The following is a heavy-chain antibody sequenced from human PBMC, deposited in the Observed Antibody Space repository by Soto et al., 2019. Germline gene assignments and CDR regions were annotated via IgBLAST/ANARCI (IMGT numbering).Heavy chain of an antibody. V-gene: IGHV3-7*05. CDR1: GFTFSSYW. Sequence: EVQLVESGGGLVQPGGSLRLSCAASGFTFSSYWMSWVRQAPGKGLEWVANIRQDGSDNYYVDSVKGRFTISRDNSKNSLYLQMNSLRAEDTAIYYCASPQQWLGQRGDFDYWGQGTLVTVYS. CDR2: IRQDGSDN. CDR3: ASPQQWLGQRGDFDY. D-gene: IGHD6-19*01. J-gene: IGHJ4*02.